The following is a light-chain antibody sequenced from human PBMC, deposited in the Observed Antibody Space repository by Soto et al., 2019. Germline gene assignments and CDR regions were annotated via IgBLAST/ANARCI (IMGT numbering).Light chain of an antibody. CDR3: QQRGNWPALS. V-gene: IGKV3-11*01. CDR2: DES. J-gene: IGKJ4*02. CDR1: HSVSSY. Sequence: EIVLTQSPATLSLSPGERATLSCRASHSVSSYLAWYQQKPGQAPRLLIDDESNRAAGIPARFSGSGSVTDLTLTISSLEPEDFEVYYCQQRGNWPALSFGGGTKVEIK.